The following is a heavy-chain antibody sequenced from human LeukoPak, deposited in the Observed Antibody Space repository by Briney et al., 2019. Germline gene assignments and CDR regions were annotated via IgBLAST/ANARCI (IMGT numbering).Heavy chain of an antibody. J-gene: IGHJ5*02. D-gene: IGHD2-2*01. CDR3: ARGPEVPAAIIFDP. CDR1: GGSISSYY. V-gene: IGHV4-4*07. Sequence: SETLSLTCTVSGGSISSYYWSWIRQPAGKGLEWIGCIYTSGSTNYNPSLKSRVTMSVDTSKNQFSLKLSSVTAADTAVYYCARGPEVPAAIIFDPWGQGTLVTVSS. CDR2: IYTSGST.